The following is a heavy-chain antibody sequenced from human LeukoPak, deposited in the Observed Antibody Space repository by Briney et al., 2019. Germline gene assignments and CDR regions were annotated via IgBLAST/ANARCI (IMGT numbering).Heavy chain of an antibody. J-gene: IGHJ5*02. CDR2: IYYSGST. V-gene: IGHV4-59*01. Sequence: SETLSLTCTVSGGSINSYYWSWIRQPPGKGLEWIGYIYYSGSTNYNPSLKSRVTISVDTSKNQFSLKLSSVTAADTAVYYCTKSMVRGTPLRWFDPWGQGTLVTVSS. CDR1: GGSINSYY. D-gene: IGHD3-10*01. CDR3: TKSMVRGTPLRWFDP.